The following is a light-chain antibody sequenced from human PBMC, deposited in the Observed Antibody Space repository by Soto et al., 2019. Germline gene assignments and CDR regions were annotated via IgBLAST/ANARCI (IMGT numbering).Light chain of an antibody. J-gene: IGKJ4*01. CDR2: GAS. CDR1: QDINGR. CDR3: QQCYSPLLS. Sequence: DIQMTQSPSSLSASIGDRVTITCRASQDINGRLNWYQQTRGRVPKLLIYGASNLESGVPSRFSGSGAWRGLSLAISGLQPEDFASYYCQQCYSPLLSVVGGTKVDIK. V-gene: IGKV1-39*01.